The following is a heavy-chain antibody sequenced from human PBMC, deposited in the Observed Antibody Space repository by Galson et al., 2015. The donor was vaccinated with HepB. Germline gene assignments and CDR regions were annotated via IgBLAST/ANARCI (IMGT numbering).Heavy chain of an antibody. D-gene: IGHD5-24*01. J-gene: IGHJ6*02. V-gene: IGHV5-51*01. Sequence: QAGAEVKKPGESLKISCKGSGYSFTSYWIGWVRQMPGKGLEWMGIIYPGDSDTRYSPTFQGQVTISADRSISTAYLQWSSLKASDTAMYYCARHGFRGMATISGYYYYYYGTDVWGQGTTVTVSS. CDR1: GYSFTSYW. CDR3: ARHGFRGMATISGYYYYYYGTDV. CDR2: IYPGDSDT.